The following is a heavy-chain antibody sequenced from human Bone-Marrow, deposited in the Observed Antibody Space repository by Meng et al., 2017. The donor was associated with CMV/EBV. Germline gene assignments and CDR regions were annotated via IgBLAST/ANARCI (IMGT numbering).Heavy chain of an antibody. D-gene: IGHD1-26*01. CDR2: ISSSSSYI. J-gene: IGHJ3*02. CDR3: ARDSEVWWVLLQGHAFDI. Sequence: GESLKISCAASGFTFSSYSMNWVRQAPGKGLEWVSSISSSSSYIYYAESVKGRFTISRDNAKNSLYQQMSSLRAEDTAVYYRARDSEVWWVLLQGHAFDIWGQGTMVTVSS. V-gene: IGHV3-21*01. CDR1: GFTFSSYS.